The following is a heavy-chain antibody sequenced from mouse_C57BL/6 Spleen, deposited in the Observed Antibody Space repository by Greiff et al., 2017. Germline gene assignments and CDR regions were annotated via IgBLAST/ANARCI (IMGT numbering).Heavy chain of an antibody. D-gene: IGHD1-1*01. Sequence: VKLMESGAELAKPGASVKLSCKASGYTFTSYWMHWVKQRPGQGLEWIGYINPSSGYTKYNQKFKDKATLTADKSSSTAYMQLSSLTYEDSAVYYCAREESHYYGSSYDYAMDYWGQGTSVTVSS. CDR2: INPSSGYT. V-gene: IGHV1-7*01. CDR1: GYTFTSYW. CDR3: AREESHYYGSSYDYAMDY. J-gene: IGHJ4*01.